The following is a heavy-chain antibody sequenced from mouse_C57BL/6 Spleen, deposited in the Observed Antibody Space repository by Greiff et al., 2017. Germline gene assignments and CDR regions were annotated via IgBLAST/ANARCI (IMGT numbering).Heavy chain of an antibody. Sequence: EVQLVESEGGLVQPGSSMKLSCTASGFTFSDYYMAWVRQVPEKGLEWVANIHSDGSSTYYLHSLKSRFIFSRDNAKNILYLQMSSLKSEDTATYYGARSPITTVVGVSFFDYWGQGTTLTVSS. J-gene: IGHJ2*01. CDR3: ARSPITTVVGVSFFDY. V-gene: IGHV5-16*01. D-gene: IGHD1-1*01. CDR2: IHSDGSST. CDR1: GFTFSDYY.